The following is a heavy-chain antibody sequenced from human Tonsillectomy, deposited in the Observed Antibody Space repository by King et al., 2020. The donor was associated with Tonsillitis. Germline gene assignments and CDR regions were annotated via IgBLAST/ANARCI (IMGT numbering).Heavy chain of an antibody. CDR3: AKEPRWYFDL. CDR2: ISGSGGST. V-gene: IGHV3-23*04. CDR1: GFTFSTYA. J-gene: IGHJ2*01. Sequence: VQLVESGGGLVQPGGSLRLSCAASGFTFSTYAMSWVRQAPGKGLEWVSGISGSGGSTFYADSVKGRFTISRDNPKNTLYLEMSGLIAEDTAVYYCAKEPRWYFDLWGRGTLVTVSS.